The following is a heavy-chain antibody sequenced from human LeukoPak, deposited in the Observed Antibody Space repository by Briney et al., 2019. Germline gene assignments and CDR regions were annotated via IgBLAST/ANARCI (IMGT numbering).Heavy chain of an antibody. D-gene: IGHD4/OR15-4a*01. J-gene: IGHJ4*02. CDR2: IYSAGNT. V-gene: IGHV3-53*01. CDR1: GFTVSSNS. CDR3: ARRAGAYSHPYDY. Sequence: SGGSLRLSCTVSGFTVSSNSMSWVRQAPGKGLEWVSFIYSAGNTHYSDSVKGRFTISIDNSKNTLYLQMSSLRAEDTAVYYCARRAGAYSHPYDYWGQGTLVTVSS.